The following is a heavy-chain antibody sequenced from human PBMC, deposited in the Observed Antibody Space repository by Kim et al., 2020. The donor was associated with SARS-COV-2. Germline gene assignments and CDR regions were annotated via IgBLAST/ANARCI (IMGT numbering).Heavy chain of an antibody. D-gene: IGHD3-22*01. CDR3: ARGLYYYDSSGYVPFDY. Sequence: LTSRVTISVDTSKNQFSLKLSSVTAADTAVYYCARGLYYYDSSGYVPFDYWGQGTLVTVSS. J-gene: IGHJ4*02. V-gene: IGHV4-39*01.